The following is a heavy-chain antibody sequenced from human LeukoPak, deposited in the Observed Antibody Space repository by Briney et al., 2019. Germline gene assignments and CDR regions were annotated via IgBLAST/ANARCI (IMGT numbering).Heavy chain of an antibody. CDR1: GGSISSYY. J-gene: IGHJ6*03. Sequence: SETLSLTCTVSGGSISSYYWSWIRQPPGKGLEWIGYIYHSGSTYYNPSLKSRVTISVDRSKNQFSLKLSSVTAADTAVYYCARSPRVYYYYMDVWGKGTTVTVSS. CDR3: ARSPRVYYYYMDV. CDR2: IYHSGST. V-gene: IGHV4-59*12.